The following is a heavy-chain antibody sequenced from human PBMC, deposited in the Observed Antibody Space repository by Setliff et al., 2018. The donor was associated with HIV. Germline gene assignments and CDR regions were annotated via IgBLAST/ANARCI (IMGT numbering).Heavy chain of an antibody. CDR2: IYTSGST. CDR3: ARAEQWLVIDAFDI. CDR1: GGSISSGSYY. D-gene: IGHD6-19*01. Sequence: SETLSLTCTVSGGSISSGSYYWSWIRQPAGKGLEWIGHIYTSGSTNYNPSLKSRVTISVDTSKNQSSLKLSSVTAADTAVYYCARAEQWLVIDAFDIWGQGTMVTVSS. V-gene: IGHV4-61*09. J-gene: IGHJ3*02.